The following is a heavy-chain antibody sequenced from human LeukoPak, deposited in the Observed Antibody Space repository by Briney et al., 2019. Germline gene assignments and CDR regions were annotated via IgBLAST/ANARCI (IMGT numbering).Heavy chain of an antibody. CDR1: GGSISSYY. D-gene: IGHD3-22*01. CDR3: ARGIVGPSYYYDSRAHWFDP. CDR2: IYYSGST. V-gene: IGHV4-59*01. J-gene: IGHJ5*02. Sequence: SETLSLTCTVSGGSISSYYWSWIRQPPGKGLEWIGYIYYSGSTNYNPSLKSRVTISVDTSKNQFSLKLSSVTAADTAVYYCARGIVGPSYYYDSRAHWFDPWGQGTLVTVSS.